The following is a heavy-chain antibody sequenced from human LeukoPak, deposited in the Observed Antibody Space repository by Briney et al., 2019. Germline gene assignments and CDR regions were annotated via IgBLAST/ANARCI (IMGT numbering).Heavy chain of an antibody. V-gene: IGHV3-11*04. CDR1: GFTFSDYH. CDR2: ISPGGNTI. Sequence: GGSLRLSRAASGFTFSDYHMNWIRQAPGKGLEWVSYISPGGNTIYFADSVNGRFTLSRDSARNSLSLQMNSLTAEDTAVYYCAAGRDIAVAGPGGYFDYWGRGTLVTVSS. J-gene: IGHJ4*02. CDR3: AAGRDIAVAGPGGYFDY. D-gene: IGHD6-19*01.